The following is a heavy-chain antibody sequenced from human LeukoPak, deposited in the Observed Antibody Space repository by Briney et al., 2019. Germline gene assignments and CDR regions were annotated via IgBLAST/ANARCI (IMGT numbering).Heavy chain of an antibody. CDR2: INHSGST. CDR1: GGSFSGYY. CDR3: ARGPYSSSWLYCFDY. V-gene: IGHV4-34*01. Sequence: SETLSLTCAVYGGSFSGYYWSWIRQPPGKGLEWIGEINHSGSTNYNPSLKSRVTISVDTSKNQFSLKLSSVTAADTAVYYCARGPYSSSWLYCFDYWGQGTLVTVSS. J-gene: IGHJ4*02. D-gene: IGHD6-13*01.